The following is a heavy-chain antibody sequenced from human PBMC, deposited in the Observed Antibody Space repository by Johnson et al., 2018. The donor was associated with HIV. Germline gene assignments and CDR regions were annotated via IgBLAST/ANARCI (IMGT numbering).Heavy chain of an antibody. CDR2: ISSDGITK. D-gene: IGHD2/OR15-2a*01. J-gene: IGHJ3*01. CDR3: ARAPAQCENRESNDGFDV. CDR1: GFTFSNSA. Sequence: QMQLVESGGGVVQPGRALRLSCAASGFTFSNSAIHWVRQAPGKGLEWVAMISSDGITKHYADSVKGRFILSRDNSRNTYLQMNSLRAEDTAFYYCARAPAQCENRESNDGFDVWGQGTMVNVAS. V-gene: IGHV3-30-3*01.